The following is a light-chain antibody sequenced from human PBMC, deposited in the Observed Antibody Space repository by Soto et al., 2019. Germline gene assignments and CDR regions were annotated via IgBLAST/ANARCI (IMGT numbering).Light chain of an antibody. CDR1: QSVSSD. V-gene: IGKV3-15*01. CDR3: QQYNNWPRT. CDR2: GAS. J-gene: IGKJ1*01. Sequence: EIVMTQSPATLSASPGEGATLSCRASQSVSSDLVWYQQKPGQPPRLLIYGASTRTTGIPARFSGSGSGTEFTLTISSLQSEDFAVYYCQQYNNWPRTFGQGTKVEI.